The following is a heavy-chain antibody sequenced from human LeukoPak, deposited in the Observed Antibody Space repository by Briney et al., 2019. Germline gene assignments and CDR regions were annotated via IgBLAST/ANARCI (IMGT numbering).Heavy chain of an antibody. CDR3: ARSYNCGGDCYFDY. J-gene: IGHJ4*02. CDR2: IWYDGSNK. CDR1: GFTFSSYG. D-gene: IGHD2-21*02. Sequence: GGSLRFSCAASGFTFSSYGMHWVRQAPGKGLEWVAVIWYDGSNKYYADSVKGRFTISRDNSKNTLYLQMNSLRAEDTAVYYCARSYNCGGDCYFDYWGQGTLVTVSS. V-gene: IGHV3-33*01.